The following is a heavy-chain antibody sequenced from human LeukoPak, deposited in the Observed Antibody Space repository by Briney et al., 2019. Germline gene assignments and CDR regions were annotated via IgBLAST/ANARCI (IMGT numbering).Heavy chain of an antibody. J-gene: IGHJ6*02. D-gene: IGHD3-22*01. CDR3: ARSIGYYYTMDV. V-gene: IGHV3-11*01. CDR2: ISGSGSDL. Sequence: GGSLRLSCVACGFSFSDYYMRWIRQAPGRGLEWISYISGSGSDLYYADSVRGRFTISRDNANNSLYLQMNSLRAEDTAVYYCARSIGYYYTMDVWGQGTTVTVSS. CDR1: GFSFSDYY.